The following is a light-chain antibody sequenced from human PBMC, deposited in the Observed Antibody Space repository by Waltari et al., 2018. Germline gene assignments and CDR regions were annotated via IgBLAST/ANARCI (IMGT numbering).Light chain of an antibody. CDR3: QQYDISPLT. Sequence: EIVLTQSPGTLSLSPGERATLSCRASQTVRTTYLAWYQQRPVQAPNLLIYGASSRATGVPDRFIGSGSGKDVSLTISSRVPQELAVYYCQQYDISPLTSGRGTKVEIK. J-gene: IGKJ4*02. V-gene: IGKV3-20*01. CDR1: QTVRTTY. CDR2: GAS.